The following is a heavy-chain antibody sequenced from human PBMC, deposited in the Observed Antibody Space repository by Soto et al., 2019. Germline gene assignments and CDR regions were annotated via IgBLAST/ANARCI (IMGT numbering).Heavy chain of an antibody. Sequence: QVQLVESGGGVVQPGRSLGLSCTASGFAFRSYGLHWVRQAPGKGLEWVAVISYDGGNERYADSVKGRFTISRDNSKNTLYLQMTSLSAEDTAVYYCAKDTYYHDSTGYYVFDYWGQGTLVTVSS. D-gene: IGHD3-22*01. J-gene: IGHJ4*02. V-gene: IGHV3-30*18. CDR3: AKDTYYHDSTGYYVFDY. CDR2: ISYDGGNE. CDR1: GFAFRSYG.